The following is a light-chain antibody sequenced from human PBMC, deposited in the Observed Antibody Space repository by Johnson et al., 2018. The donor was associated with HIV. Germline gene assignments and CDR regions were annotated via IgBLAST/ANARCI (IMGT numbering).Light chain of an antibody. CDR2: DNN. J-gene: IGLJ1*01. V-gene: IGLV1-51*01. CDR3: GTWDSSLSVLYV. CDR1: SSNIGNNY. Sequence: QSVLTQPPSVSAAPGQKVTISCSGSSSNIGNNYVSWYQQLPGTAPKLLIYDNNKRPSGIPDRFSGSKSGTSATLGITGLQTGDDADYYCGTWDSSLSVLYVFGTGTKVTVL.